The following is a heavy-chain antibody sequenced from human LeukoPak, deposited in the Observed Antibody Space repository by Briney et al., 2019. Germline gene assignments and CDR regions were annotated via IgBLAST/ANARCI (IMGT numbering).Heavy chain of an antibody. J-gene: IGHJ4*02. D-gene: IGHD3-10*01. CDR1: GFTFSDHY. CDR2: ISSSGSTI. V-gene: IGHV3-11*01. Sequence: GGSLRLSCAGSGFTFSDHYMSWIRQAPGKGLEWVSYISSSGSTIYCADSVKGRFTISRDNAKNSLYLQMNSLRAEDTTVYYCARVRTYYGSGVDYWGQGTLVTVSS. CDR3: ARVRTYYGSGVDY.